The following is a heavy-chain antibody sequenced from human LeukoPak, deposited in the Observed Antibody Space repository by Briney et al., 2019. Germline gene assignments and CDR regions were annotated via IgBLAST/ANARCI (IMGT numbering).Heavy chain of an antibody. Sequence: GGSLRLSCAAPGFTFSSYAMHWVRQAPGKGLEWVAVISYDGSNKYYADSVKGRFTISRDNSKNTLYLQMNSLRAEDTAVYYCARDPGYCSSTSCYTTFDYWGQGTLVTVSS. J-gene: IGHJ4*02. D-gene: IGHD2-2*02. CDR1: GFTFSSYA. CDR3: ARDPGYCSSTSCYTTFDY. CDR2: ISYDGSNK. V-gene: IGHV3-30-3*01.